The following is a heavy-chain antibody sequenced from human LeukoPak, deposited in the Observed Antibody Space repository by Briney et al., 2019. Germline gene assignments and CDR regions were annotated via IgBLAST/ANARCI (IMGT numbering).Heavy chain of an antibody. CDR2: IIPIFGTA. D-gene: IGHD6-6*01. Sequence: SVKVSCKSSGGTFSSYAISWARPAPGQGLAWMGGIIPIFGTANYAQKFQGRVTITADESTSTAYMELSSLRSEDTAVYYCARDRGYSSSPNFDYWGQGTLVTVSS. CDR3: ARDRGYSSSPNFDY. CDR1: GGTFSSYA. J-gene: IGHJ4*02. V-gene: IGHV1-69*13.